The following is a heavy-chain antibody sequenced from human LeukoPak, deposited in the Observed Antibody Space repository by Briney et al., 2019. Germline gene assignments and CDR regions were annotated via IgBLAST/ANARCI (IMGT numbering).Heavy chain of an antibody. CDR1: GFTFSSYS. CDR3: ARDPQGGSGSYWDYYYYYGMDV. CDR2: ISSSSSYI. D-gene: IGHD3-10*01. V-gene: IGHV3-21*01. J-gene: IGHJ6*02. Sequence: GSLRLSCAASGFTFSSYSMNWVRQAPGKGLEWVSSISSSSSYIYYADSVKGRFTISRDNAKNSLYLQMNSLRAEDTAVYYCARDPQGGSGSYWDYYYYYGMDVWGQGTTVTVSS.